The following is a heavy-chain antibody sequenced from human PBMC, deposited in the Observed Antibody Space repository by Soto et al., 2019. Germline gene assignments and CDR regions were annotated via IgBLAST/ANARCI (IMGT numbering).Heavy chain of an antibody. Sequence: GGSLRLSCAASGFTFSSYAMSWVRQAPGKGLEWVSAISGSGGSTYYADSVKGRFTISRDNSKNTLYLQMNSLRAEDTAVYYCAKGPSLRIAVAGANWFDPWGQGTLVTV. J-gene: IGHJ5*02. CDR2: ISGSGGST. CDR3: AKGPSLRIAVAGANWFDP. D-gene: IGHD6-19*01. CDR1: GFTFSSYA. V-gene: IGHV3-23*01.